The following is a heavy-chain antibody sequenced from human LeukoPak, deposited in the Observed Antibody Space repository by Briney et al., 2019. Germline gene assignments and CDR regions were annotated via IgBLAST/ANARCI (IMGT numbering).Heavy chain of an antibody. CDR2: IKQDGSEK. Sequence: GGSLRLSCAASGFTFSSYWMSWVRQAPGKGLEWVANIKQDGSEKYYVDSVKGRFTISRDNAKNSLYLQMNGLRAEDTAVYYCARGDSSSWFYFDYWGQGTLVTVSS. D-gene: IGHD6-13*01. V-gene: IGHV3-7*01. CDR3: ARGDSSSWFYFDY. J-gene: IGHJ4*02. CDR1: GFTFSSYW.